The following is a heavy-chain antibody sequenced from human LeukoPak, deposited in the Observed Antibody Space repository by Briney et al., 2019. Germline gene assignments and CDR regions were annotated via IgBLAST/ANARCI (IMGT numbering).Heavy chain of an antibody. V-gene: IGHV3-9*03. CDR1: GFTFDDYA. CDR3: AKESSSGYYFDY. J-gene: IGHJ4*02. Sequence: GGSLRLSCAASGFTFDDYAMHRVRQAPGKGLEWVSGISWNSGSIGYADSVKGRFTISRDNAKNSLYLQMNSLRAEDMALYYCAKESSSGYYFDYWGQGALVTVSS. D-gene: IGHD6-19*01. CDR2: ISWNSGSI.